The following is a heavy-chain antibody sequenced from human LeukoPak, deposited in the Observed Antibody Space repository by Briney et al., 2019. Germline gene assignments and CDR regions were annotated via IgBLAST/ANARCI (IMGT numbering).Heavy chain of an antibody. CDR2: INSDGSST. D-gene: IGHD3-22*01. J-gene: IGHJ4*02. V-gene: IGHV3-74*01. Sequence: PGGSLRLSCAASGFTFSSYWMHWVRQAPGKGLVWVSRINSDGSSTSYADSVKGRFTISRDNAKNTLYLQMNSLRAEDTAVYYCASLMGDYYDSSGYPLDYWGQGTLVTVSS. CDR1: GFTFSSYW. CDR3: ASLMGDYYDSSGYPLDY.